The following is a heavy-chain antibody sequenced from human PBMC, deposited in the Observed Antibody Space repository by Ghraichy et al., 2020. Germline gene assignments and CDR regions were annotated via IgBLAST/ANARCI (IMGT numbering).Heavy chain of an antibody. V-gene: IGHV3-74*01. CDR1: GFTFSSYW. CDR3: ARGPRGDFPGAFDI. J-gene: IGHJ3*02. D-gene: IGHD3-3*01. CDR2: INSDGSST. Sequence: GGSLRLSCAASGFTFSSYWMHWVRQAPGKGLVWVSRINSDGSSTSYAESVKGRFTISRENAKNTLYLQMNSLRAEDTAVYYCARGPRGDFPGAFDIWGQGTMVTVSS.